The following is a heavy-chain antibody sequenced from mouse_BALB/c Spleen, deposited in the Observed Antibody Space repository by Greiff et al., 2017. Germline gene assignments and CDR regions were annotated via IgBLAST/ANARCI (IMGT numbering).Heavy chain of an antibody. D-gene: IGHD1-2*01. V-gene: IGHV1-4*01. Sequence: QVQLQQSGAELARPGASVKMSCKASGYTFTSYTMHWVKQRPGQGLEWIGYINPSSGYTNYNQKFKDKATLTADKSSSTAYMQLSSLTSEDSAVYYCARGPFITTATDYAMDDWGQGTSVTVSS. CDR1: GYTFTSYT. J-gene: IGHJ4*01. CDR2: INPSSGYT. CDR3: ARGPFITTATDYAMDD.